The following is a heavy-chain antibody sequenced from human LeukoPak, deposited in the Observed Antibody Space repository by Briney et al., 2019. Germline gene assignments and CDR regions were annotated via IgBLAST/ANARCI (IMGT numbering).Heavy chain of an antibody. V-gene: IGHV4-34*01. J-gene: IGHJ5*02. Sequence: PSETLSLTCAVYGGSFSGYYWSWIRQPPGKGLEWIGEINHSGSTNYNPSLKSRVTISVDTSKNQFSLKLSSVTAADTAVYYCARAKTGYSSNYNWFDPWGQGTLVTVSS. CDR2: INHSGST. CDR3: ARAKTGYSSNYNWFDP. D-gene: IGHD6-13*01. CDR1: GGSFSGYY.